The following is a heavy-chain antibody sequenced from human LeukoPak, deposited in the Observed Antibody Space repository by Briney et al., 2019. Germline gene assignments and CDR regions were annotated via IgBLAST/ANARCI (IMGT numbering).Heavy chain of an antibody. J-gene: IGHJ6*03. V-gene: IGHV1-8*01. CDR1: GYTFTSYD. Sequence: ASVKVSCKASGYTFTSYDINWVRQATGQGLEWMGWMNPNSGNTGYAQKFQGRVTMTRNTSISTAYMELSSLRSKDTAVYYCAWGKYSYGTAYYYHYYMDVWGKGTTVTVSS. CDR3: AWGKYSYGTAYYYHYYMDV. D-gene: IGHD5-18*01. CDR2: MNPNSGNT.